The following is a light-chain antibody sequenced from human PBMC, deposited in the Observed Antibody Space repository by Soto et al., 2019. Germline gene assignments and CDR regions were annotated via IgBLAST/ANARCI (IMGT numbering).Light chain of an antibody. V-gene: IGKV3-20*01. CDR3: QRYGRSPPIT. J-gene: IGKJ5*01. Sequence: EIVLTQSPGTLSLSPGERATLSCRASQSISNNYLAWYQQRPGQAPRLLIYGASSRAPGIPVRFSGSGSGTTFTLTISRLEPEDFAVYYCQRYGRSPPITFGQGTRLEIK. CDR1: QSISNNY. CDR2: GAS.